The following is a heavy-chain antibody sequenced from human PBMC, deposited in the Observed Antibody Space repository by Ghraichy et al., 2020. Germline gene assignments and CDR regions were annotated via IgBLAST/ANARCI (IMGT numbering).Heavy chain of an antibody. V-gene: IGHV4-34*01. J-gene: IGHJ4*02. Sequence: SETLSLTCAVYGGSFSGYYWSWIRQPPGKGLEWIGEINHSGSTNYNPSLKSRVTISVDTSKNQFSLKLSSVTAADTAVYYCAIYPYDFWSGHNDYWGQGTLVTVSS. CDR1: GGSFSGYY. CDR2: INHSGST. D-gene: IGHD3-3*01. CDR3: AIYPYDFWSGHNDY.